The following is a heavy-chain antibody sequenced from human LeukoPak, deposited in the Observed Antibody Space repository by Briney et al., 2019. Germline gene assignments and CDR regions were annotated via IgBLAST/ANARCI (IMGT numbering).Heavy chain of an antibody. Sequence: GGSLRLSCAASGFTFSSYWMHWVRQAPGKGLVWVSRINSDGSSTSYADSVKGRFTISRDNAKNTLYLQMNRLRAEDTAVYYCARRVRAGGAFDIWGQGTMVTVSS. CDR2: INSDGSST. D-gene: IGHD4-23*01. CDR1: GFTFSSYW. V-gene: IGHV3-74*01. CDR3: ARRVRAGGAFDI. J-gene: IGHJ3*02.